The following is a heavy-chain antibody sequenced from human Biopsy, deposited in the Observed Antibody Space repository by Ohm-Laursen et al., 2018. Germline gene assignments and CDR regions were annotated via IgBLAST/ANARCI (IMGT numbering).Heavy chain of an antibody. CDR2: IWYDGTNE. CDR3: ARGLSSGWYGYFDV. D-gene: IGHD6-19*01. Sequence: SLRLSCAASGFSFKSYAMHWVRQAPGKGLEWISLIWYDGTNEDYADSVKGRFTISRDNSKNTLYLQINTLTLEDTAFYYCARGLSSGWYGYFDVWGRGTLVTVSS. V-gene: IGHV3-33*08. CDR1: GFSFKSYA. J-gene: IGHJ2*01.